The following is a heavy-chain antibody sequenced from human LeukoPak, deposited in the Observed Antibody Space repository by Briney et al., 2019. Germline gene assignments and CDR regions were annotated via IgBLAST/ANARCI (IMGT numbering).Heavy chain of an antibody. CDR2: INAGNGNT. D-gene: IGHD2-21*02. J-gene: IGHJ4*02. CDR3: AREYCGGDCYIDY. V-gene: IGHV1-3*01. Sequence: ASVKVSCKASGYTFTSYAMHWVRQAPGQRLEWMGWINAGNGNTKYSQKFQGRVTITRDTSASTAYMELSSLRSEDTAVYYCAREYCGGDCYIDYWGQGTLVTVSS. CDR1: GYTFTSYA.